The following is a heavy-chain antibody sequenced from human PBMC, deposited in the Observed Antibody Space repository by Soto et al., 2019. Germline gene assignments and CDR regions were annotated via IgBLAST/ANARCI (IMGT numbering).Heavy chain of an antibody. CDR1: GGSSRSNNW. Sequence: SETLSLTCAVSGGSSRSNNWWSWVRQPPGKGLEWIGEIFHGGSTYYNPSLKTRVTLSLEKSKNQFSLKMTSVTAADTAVYYCARVYSGSYSDSWGQGTLVTVSS. J-gene: IGHJ4*02. CDR2: IFHGGST. D-gene: IGHD1-26*01. CDR3: ARVYSGSYSDS. V-gene: IGHV4-4*02.